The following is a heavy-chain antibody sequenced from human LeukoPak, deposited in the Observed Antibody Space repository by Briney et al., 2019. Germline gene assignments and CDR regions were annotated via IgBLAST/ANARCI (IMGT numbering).Heavy chain of an antibody. CDR2: VTSSGDDT. Sequence: GGSLRLSCAASGFNFNTYAMSWVRQAPGKGPEWVSSVTSSGDDTFYADSVQGRFTISRDNSRDTLYLHMNNLRVEDTALYYCVSDWGLDYWGQGTLITVSS. J-gene: IGHJ4*02. V-gene: IGHV3-23*01. CDR3: VSDWGLDY. D-gene: IGHD3-16*01. CDR1: GFNFNTYA.